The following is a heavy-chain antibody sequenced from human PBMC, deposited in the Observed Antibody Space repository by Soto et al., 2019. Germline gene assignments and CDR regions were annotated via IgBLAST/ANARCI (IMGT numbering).Heavy chain of an antibody. Sequence: QVQLVQFGAEVKKPGASVKVSCKASGYTFTSYGISCVRQAPGQGLEWMGWISPYNGNTNYAQKLQGRVTMTTDTSTSTAYMELRSLRSDDTAVYYCARDQFSGDDAELTAPYNWGQGTLVTVSS. CDR1: GYTFTSYG. D-gene: IGHD5-12*01. J-gene: IGHJ4*02. V-gene: IGHV1-18*01. CDR2: ISPYNGNT. CDR3: ARDQFSGDDAELTAPYN.